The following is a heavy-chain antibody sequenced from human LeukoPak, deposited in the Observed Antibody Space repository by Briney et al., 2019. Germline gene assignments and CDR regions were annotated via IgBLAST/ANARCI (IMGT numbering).Heavy chain of an antibody. V-gene: IGHV4-61*01. CDR2: IYYSGST. D-gene: IGHD3-3*01. Sequence: SQTLPLTCTVSGGSISSGSYYWSWIRQPPGKGLEWIGYIYYSGSTNYNPSLKSRVTISVDTSKNQFSLKLSSVTAADTAVYYCARAARRTIFGVVIFYMDVWGKGTTVTVSS. CDR1: GGSISSGSYY. CDR3: ARAARRTIFGVVIFYMDV. J-gene: IGHJ6*03.